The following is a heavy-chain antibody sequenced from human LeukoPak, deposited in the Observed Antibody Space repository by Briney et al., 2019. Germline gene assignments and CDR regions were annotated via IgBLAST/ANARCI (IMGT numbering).Heavy chain of an antibody. CDR3: ARSDPPDYYGMDV. V-gene: IGHV4-59*01. CDR1: GGSISSYY. CDR2: IYYSGST. Sequence: SETLSLTCTVSGGSISSYYWSWIRQPPGKGLEWIGYIYYSGSTNYNPSLKSRVTISVDTSKNQFSLKLSSVTAADTAVYYCARSDPPDYYGMDVWGKRTTVTVSS. J-gene: IGHJ6*04.